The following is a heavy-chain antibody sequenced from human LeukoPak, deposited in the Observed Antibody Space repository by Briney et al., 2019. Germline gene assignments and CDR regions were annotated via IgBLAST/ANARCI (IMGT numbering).Heavy chain of an antibody. V-gene: IGHV3-74*01. D-gene: IGHD1-7*01. CDR3: TRGGTTLDY. CDR1: GFTVSSNY. J-gene: IGHJ4*02. Sequence: GGSLRLSCAASGFTVSSNYMSWVRQAPGKGLVWVSRIDTDGSNTAYADSVKGRFTISRDNAKNTLYLQMNSLRAEDTAVYYCTRGGTTLDYWGQGTLVTVSS. CDR2: IDTDGSNT.